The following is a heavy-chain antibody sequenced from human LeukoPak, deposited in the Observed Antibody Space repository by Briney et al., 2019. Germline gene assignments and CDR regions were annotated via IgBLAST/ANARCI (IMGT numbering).Heavy chain of an antibody. Sequence: GGSLRLSCAASGFTFSGYEMNWVRQAPGKGLEWVSYISSSGSTIYYADSVKGRFTISRDNAKNSLYLHMNSLRAEDTAAYYCARNDYHFDLWGQGTLVTVSS. CDR1: GFTFSGYE. D-gene: IGHD4-11*01. CDR2: ISSSGSTI. CDR3: ARNDYHFDL. J-gene: IGHJ4*02. V-gene: IGHV3-48*03.